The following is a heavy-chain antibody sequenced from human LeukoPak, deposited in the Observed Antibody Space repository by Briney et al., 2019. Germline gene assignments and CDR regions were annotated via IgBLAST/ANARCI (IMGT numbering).Heavy chain of an antibody. D-gene: IGHD5-24*01. V-gene: IGHV4-38-2*01. CDR1: GFTFSSYS. Sequence: GSLTLTCAASGFTFSSYSMNWVRQPPGKGLEWIGSIYYSGSTYYNPSLKSRVTISVGTSKNQFSLKLSPVTAADTAVYYCATQSRSLEYYYMDVWGKGTTVTVSS. CDR3: ATQSRSLEYYYMDV. CDR2: IYYSGST. J-gene: IGHJ6*03.